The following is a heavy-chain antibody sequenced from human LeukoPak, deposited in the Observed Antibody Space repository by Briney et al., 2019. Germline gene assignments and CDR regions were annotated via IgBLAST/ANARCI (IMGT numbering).Heavy chain of an antibody. D-gene: IGHD3-22*01. CDR2: INPNSGGT. V-gene: IGHV1-2*02. Sequence: ASVKVSCKASGYTFTGYYLHWVRQAPGQGLEWMGWINPNSGGTNYAQKFQGRVTMTRDTSISTAYMELSGLRSDDTAVYYCAIDSSGYYYFDYWGQVTLVTVSS. CDR3: AIDSSGYYYFDY. J-gene: IGHJ4*02. CDR1: GYTFTGYY.